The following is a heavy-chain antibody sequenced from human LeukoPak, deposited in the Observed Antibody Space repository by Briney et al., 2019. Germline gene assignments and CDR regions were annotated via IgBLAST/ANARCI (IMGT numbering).Heavy chain of an antibody. CDR1: GGSINSSSYY. Sequence: SETLSLTCTVSGGSINSSSYYWGWIRQPPGKGLEWIGSIYYSGSTYYNPSLKSRATISVDTSKNQFSLKLSSVTAADTAVYYCASLYYYGSGSPDYWGQGTLVTVSS. D-gene: IGHD3-10*01. CDR3: ASLYYYGSGSPDY. V-gene: IGHV4-39*01. J-gene: IGHJ4*02. CDR2: IYYSGST.